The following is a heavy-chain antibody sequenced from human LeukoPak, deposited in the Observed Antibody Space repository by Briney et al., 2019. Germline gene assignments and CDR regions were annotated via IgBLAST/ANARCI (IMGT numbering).Heavy chain of an antibody. CDR1: GDSISTYY. D-gene: IGHD6-13*01. V-gene: IGHV4-59*01. CDR3: ARLRWQLVGPYFDY. J-gene: IGHJ4*02. Sequence: SETLSLTCSFSGDSISTYYWRWIRQSPGKGLEWIVHIYSSGNTDYNSSLKSRVTISVDTSRSQFSLRLSSVTATDTAVYYCARLRWQLVGPYFDYWGQGILVTVSS. CDR2: IYSSGNT.